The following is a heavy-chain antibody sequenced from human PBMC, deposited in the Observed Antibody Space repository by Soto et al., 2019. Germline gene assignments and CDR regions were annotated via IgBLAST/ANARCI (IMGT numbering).Heavy chain of an antibody. D-gene: IGHD2-15*01. V-gene: IGHV4-31*03. CDR2: IYYSGST. CDR3: ARPDCSGGSCLYYFDY. Sequence: SETLSLTCTVSGGSISSGGYYWSWIRQHPGKGLEWIGYIYYSGSTYYNPSLKSRVTISVDTSKNQFSLKLSSVTAADTAVYYCARPDCSGGSCLYYFDYWGQGTLVTVSS. CDR1: GGSISSGGYY. J-gene: IGHJ4*02.